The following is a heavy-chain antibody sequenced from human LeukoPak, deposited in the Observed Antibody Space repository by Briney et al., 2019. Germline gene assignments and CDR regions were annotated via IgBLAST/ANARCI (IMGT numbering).Heavy chain of an antibody. D-gene: IGHD3-9*01. V-gene: IGHV1-69*05. CDR3: ARDRYDILTGYYQLNWFDP. Sequence: SVKVSCKASGGTFSSYAISWVRQAPGQGLEWMVGIIPIFGTANYAQKFQGRVTITTDESTSTAYMELSSLRSEDTAVYYCARDRYDILTGYYQLNWFDPWGQGTLVTVSS. CDR1: GGTFSSYA. CDR2: IIPIFGTA. J-gene: IGHJ5*02.